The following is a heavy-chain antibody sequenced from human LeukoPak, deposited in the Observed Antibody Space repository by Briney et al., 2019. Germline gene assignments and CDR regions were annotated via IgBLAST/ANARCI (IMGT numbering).Heavy chain of an antibody. CDR1: GYTFTGQD. V-gene: IGHV1-2*02. Sequence: ASVKVSCKASGYTFTGQDMHWVRQAPGQGFGWMGWINPNTGATNYAQKFQGRVTMTRDTTINTAYMELTSLTSDDTAVYYCASYPRYSSSPPFDYWGQGTMVTVSP. CDR2: INPNTGAT. J-gene: IGHJ4*02. D-gene: IGHD6-6*01. CDR3: ASYPRYSSSPPFDY.